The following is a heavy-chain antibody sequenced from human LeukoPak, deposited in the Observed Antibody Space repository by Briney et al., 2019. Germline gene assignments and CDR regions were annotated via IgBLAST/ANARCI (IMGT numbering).Heavy chain of an antibody. CDR1: GGSISSYY. D-gene: IGHD3-10*01. V-gene: IGHV4-59*08. CDR3: ASVPLYGSGSYRVSY. CDR2: IYYSGST. J-gene: IGHJ4*02. Sequence: SETLSLTCTVSGGSISSYYWSWIRQPPGKGLEWIGYIYYSGSTNYNPSLKSRVTISVDTSKNQFSLKLSSVTAADTAVYYCASVPLYGSGSYRVSYWGQGTLVTVSS.